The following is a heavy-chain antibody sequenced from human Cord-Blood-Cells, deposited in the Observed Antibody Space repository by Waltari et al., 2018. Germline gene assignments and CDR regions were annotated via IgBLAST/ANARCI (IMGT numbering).Heavy chain of an antibody. CDR2: GAPEEGET. CDR1: GYTFTDYY. V-gene: IGHV1-69-2*01. J-gene: IGHJ2*01. Sequence: EVQLVQSGAEVKKPGATVKISCKVSGYTFTDYYMHWVQQAPGKGLEWMGVGAPEEGETIYAEKFQGRVTITADTSTDTAYMELSSLRSEDTAVYYCATSTTFDNWGWYFDLWGRGTLVTVSS. CDR3: ATSTTFDNWGWYFDL. D-gene: IGHD7-27*01.